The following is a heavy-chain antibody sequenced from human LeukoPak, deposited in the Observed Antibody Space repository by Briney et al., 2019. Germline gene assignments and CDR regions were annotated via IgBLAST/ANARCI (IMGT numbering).Heavy chain of an antibody. CDR3: AKRLKNYDYVWGSYSAYYYYYMDV. CDR1: GFIFSSYG. J-gene: IGHJ6*03. CDR2: ISGSGGST. V-gene: IGHV3-23*01. D-gene: IGHD3-16*01. Sequence: PGGSLRLSCAASGFIFSSYGMSWVRQAPGKGLEWVSAISGSGGSTYYADSVKGRFTISRDNSKNTLYLQMNSLRAEDTAVYYCAKRLKNYDYVWGSYSAYYYYYMDVWGKGTTVTVSS.